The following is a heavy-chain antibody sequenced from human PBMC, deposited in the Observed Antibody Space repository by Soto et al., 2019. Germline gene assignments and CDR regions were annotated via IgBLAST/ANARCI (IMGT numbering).Heavy chain of an antibody. J-gene: IGHJ6*02. D-gene: IGHD3-22*01. CDR2: ISYDGSNK. CDR1: GFTFSSYG. V-gene: IGHV3-30*18. CDR3: AKDLVGYYDSSGSAYYYYGMDV. Sequence: GGSLRLSCAASGFTFSSYGMHWVRQAPGKGLEWVAVISYDGSNKYYADPVKGRFTISRDNSKNTLHLQMNSLRAEDTAVYYCAKDLVGYYDSSGSAYYYYGMDVWGQGTTVTVSS.